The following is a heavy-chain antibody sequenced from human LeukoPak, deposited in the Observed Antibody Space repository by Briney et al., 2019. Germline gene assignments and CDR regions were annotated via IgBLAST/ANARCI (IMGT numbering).Heavy chain of an antibody. V-gene: IGHV1-46*01. D-gene: IGHD2-21*02. Sequence: ASVKVSCKASGYTFTSYYMHWVRQAPGQGLEWMGIINPSGGSTSYAQKFQGRVTMTRDTSTSTVYMELSSLRSEDTAVYSCARDELDEVVTAIPFDYWGQGTLVTVSS. CDR3: ARDELDEVVTAIPFDY. J-gene: IGHJ4*02. CDR2: INPSGGST. CDR1: GYTFTSYY.